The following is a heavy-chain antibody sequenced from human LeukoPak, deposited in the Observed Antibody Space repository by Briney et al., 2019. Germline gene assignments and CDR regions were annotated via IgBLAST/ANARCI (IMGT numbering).Heavy chain of an antibody. CDR1: RFTFSSYG. CDR3: ARTLLPGYFDY. Sequence: GGSLRLSCAASRFTFSSYGMHWVRQAPGKGLEWVAYIQYDGSNEQYADSVKGRFSISRDSSKNILYLQMNSLRAEDTAVYYCARTLLPGYFDYWGQGTLVTVSS. D-gene: IGHD5-18*01. J-gene: IGHJ4*02. V-gene: IGHV3-30*19. CDR2: IQYDGSNE.